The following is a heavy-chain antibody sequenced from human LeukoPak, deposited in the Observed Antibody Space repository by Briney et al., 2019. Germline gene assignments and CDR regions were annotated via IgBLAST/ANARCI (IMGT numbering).Heavy chain of an antibody. Sequence: PSETLSLTCAVYGGSFSGYYWSWIRQPPGKGLEWIGEINHSGSTNYNPSLKSRVTISVDTSKSQFSLKLSSVTAADTAVYYCARTLGGSPFDYWGQGTLVTVSS. D-gene: IGHD2-15*01. CDR3: ARTLGGSPFDY. V-gene: IGHV4-34*01. J-gene: IGHJ4*02. CDR2: INHSGST. CDR1: GGSFSGYY.